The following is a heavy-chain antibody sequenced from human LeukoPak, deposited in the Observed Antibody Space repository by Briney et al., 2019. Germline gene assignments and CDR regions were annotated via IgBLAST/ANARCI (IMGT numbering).Heavy chain of an antibody. CDR1: GFTFSSYE. J-gene: IGHJ4*02. D-gene: IGHD5-24*01. CDR2: IKSKTDGGTT. CDR3: TTEAGDD. Sequence: GGSLRLSCAASGFTFSSYEMNWVRQAPGKGLEWVGHIKSKTDGGTTDYAAPVKGRFTISRDDSKNTLYLQMDSLKTEDTAVYYCTTEAGDDWGQGTLVTVSS. V-gene: IGHV3-15*01.